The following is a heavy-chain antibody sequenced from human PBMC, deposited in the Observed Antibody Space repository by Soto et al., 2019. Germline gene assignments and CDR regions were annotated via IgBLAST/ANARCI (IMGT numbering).Heavy chain of an antibody. Sequence: GASVKVSCKASGGTFSSYAISWVRQAPGQGLEWMGGIIPIFGTANYAQKFQGRVTITADESTSTAYMELSSLRSEDTAVYYCARAPRGWLRSPIGWFDHWGQGTLVNVSS. D-gene: IGHD5-12*01. CDR1: GGTFSSYA. J-gene: IGHJ5*02. V-gene: IGHV1-69*13. CDR2: IIPIFGTA. CDR3: ARAPRGWLRSPIGWFDH.